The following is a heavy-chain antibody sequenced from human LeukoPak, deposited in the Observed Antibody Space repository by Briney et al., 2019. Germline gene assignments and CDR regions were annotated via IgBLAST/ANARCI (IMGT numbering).Heavy chain of an antibody. CDR2: VSVSGGST. J-gene: IGHJ4*02. D-gene: IGHD3-3*01. CDR3: VKDVKAGSGDYYFDY. CDR1: GFTFSRYA. Sequence: GGSLRLSCAASGFTFSRYALNWARQAPGKGLEWVSTVSVSGGSTYYADSVKGRFTISRDNSENTLYLQMNSLRAEDTAVYYCVKDVKAGSGDYYFDYWGQGTLVTVSS. V-gene: IGHV3-23*01.